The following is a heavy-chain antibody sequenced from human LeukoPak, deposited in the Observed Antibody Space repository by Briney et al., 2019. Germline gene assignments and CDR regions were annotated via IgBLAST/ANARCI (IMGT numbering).Heavy chain of an antibody. D-gene: IGHD5-24*01. CDR2: IKPDVSEI. J-gene: IGHJ4*02. Sequence: GGSLRLSCAASGFTFSNYWMSWVRQAPGKGLEWVANIKPDVSEIYYVDSVKGRFTISRDNAKNYLYLQMNSLRAEDTAVYYCAGDKVEGPTKFDYWGQGTLVTVSS. V-gene: IGHV3-7*01. CDR1: GFTFSNYW. CDR3: AGDKVEGPTKFDY.